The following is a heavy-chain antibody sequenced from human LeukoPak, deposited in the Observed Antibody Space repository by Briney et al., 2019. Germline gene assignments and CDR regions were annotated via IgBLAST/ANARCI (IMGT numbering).Heavy chain of an antibody. CDR3: ARQLGATSPTWFDP. CDR1: GYSFTTYW. D-gene: IGHD1-26*01. CDR2: IYPGDSDT. J-gene: IGHJ5*02. V-gene: IGHV5-51*01. Sequence: GESLKISCEGSGYSFTTYWIAWVRQMPGKGLEWMGVIYPGDSDTRYSPSFQGQVTISADKSISTAYLQRSSLKASDTAMYYCARQLGATSPTWFDPWGQGTLVTVSS.